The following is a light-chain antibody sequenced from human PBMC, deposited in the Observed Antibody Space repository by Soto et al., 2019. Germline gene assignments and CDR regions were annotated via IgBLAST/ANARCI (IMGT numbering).Light chain of an antibody. CDR3: QKYNSAPPT. CDR2: AAS. J-gene: IGKJ1*01. CDR1: QGISNY. V-gene: IGKV1-27*01. Sequence: DIQMTQSPSSLSASVGDRVTITCRASQGISNYLAWYQQKAGKVPKLLIYAASTLQLGVPSRFSGSGSGTDFTLPISSLQAEDCATYFCQKYNSAPPTFGQGTKVEIK.